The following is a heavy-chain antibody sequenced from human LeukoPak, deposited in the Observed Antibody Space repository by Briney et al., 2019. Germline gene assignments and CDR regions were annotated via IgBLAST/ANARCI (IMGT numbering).Heavy chain of an antibody. CDR1: GGSISTYY. CDR2: IYYSGSP. V-gene: IGHV4-4*07. J-gene: IGHJ4*02. CDR3: ARESSGWYHDY. Sequence: SETLSLTCTVSGGSISTYYWTWIRQPAGRGLEWLGRIYYSGSPNYDPSLKSRVTMSVDPSKNQFSLKLSSVPAADTAVYYCARESSGWYHDYWGQGTLVTVSS. D-gene: IGHD6-19*01.